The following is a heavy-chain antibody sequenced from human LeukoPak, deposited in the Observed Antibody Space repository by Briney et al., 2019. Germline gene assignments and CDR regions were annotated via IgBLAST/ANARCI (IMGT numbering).Heavy chain of an antibody. CDR2: IYYSGST. V-gene: IGHV4-59*01. CDR3: ARAGNWNDLDY. J-gene: IGHJ4*02. D-gene: IGHD1-1*01. Sequence: PSETLSLTCTVSGGSISSDYWTWIRQSPGKGLEWIGYIYYSGSTNYNPSLKSRVTISVDRSKNQFSLKLTSVTAADTAVYYCARAGNWNDLDYWGQGTLVTVSS. CDR1: GGSISSDY.